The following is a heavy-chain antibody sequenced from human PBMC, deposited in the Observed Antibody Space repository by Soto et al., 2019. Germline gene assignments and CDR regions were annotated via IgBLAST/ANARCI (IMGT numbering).Heavy chain of an antibody. Sequence: GGSLRLSCAASGFTFSSYSMNSVRQAPGKGLEWVSSISSSSSYIYYADSVKGRFTISRDSAKNSLYLQMNSLRAEDTAVYYCATTLYYYDTSGYRWGQGTLVTVSS. V-gene: IGHV3-21*01. CDR2: ISSSSSYI. CDR1: GFTFSSYS. J-gene: IGHJ4*02. CDR3: ATTLYYYDTSGYR. D-gene: IGHD3-22*01.